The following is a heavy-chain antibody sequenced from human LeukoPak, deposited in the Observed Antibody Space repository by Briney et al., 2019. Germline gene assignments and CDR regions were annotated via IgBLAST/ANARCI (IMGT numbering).Heavy chain of an antibody. CDR2: VMAIFGGV. J-gene: IGHJ4*02. CDR3: ARGELGDRSGFSFFDY. D-gene: IGHD3-22*01. V-gene: IGHV1-69*05. Sequence: SVKASCKAPRGTFDSYGISWVRQAPGQGLEWMGGVMAIFGGVKYGQMFQGRATITTDASTSTAYMELRSLTSEDTGIYYCARGELGDRSGFSFFDYWGQGTLVTVSS. CDR1: RGTFDSYG.